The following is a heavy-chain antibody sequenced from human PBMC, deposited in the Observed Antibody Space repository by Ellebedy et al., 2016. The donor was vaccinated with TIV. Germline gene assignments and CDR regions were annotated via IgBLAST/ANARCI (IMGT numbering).Heavy chain of an antibody. D-gene: IGHD6-13*01. CDR2: TYYRSKWYN. CDR1: GDSVSSNSAA. Sequence: SQTLSLTXXISGDSVSSNSAAWNWIRQSPSRGLEWLGRTYYRSKWYNDYAVSVKSRITINPDTSKNQFSLKLSSVTAADTAVYYCARWGPSWYEGFDCWGQGTLVTVSS. CDR3: ARWGPSWYEGFDC. J-gene: IGHJ4*02. V-gene: IGHV6-1*01.